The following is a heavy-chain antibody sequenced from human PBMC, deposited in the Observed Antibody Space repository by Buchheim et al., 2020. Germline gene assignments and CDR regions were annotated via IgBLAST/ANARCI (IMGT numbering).Heavy chain of an antibody. CDR1: GFTFNTYA. CDR3: ATERTTVVTGDY. CDR2: ISPTGGRT. D-gene: IGHD4-17*01. V-gene: IGHV3-23*01. J-gene: IGHJ4*02. Sequence: EVQLLESGGGLIQPGGSLRLSCSASGFTFNTYAMSWVRQAPGKLLEWVSAISPTGGRTFYASSVKGRFTISRDNSRNPLYLQMNSLRAEDTAAYYCATERTTVVTGDYWGQGTL.